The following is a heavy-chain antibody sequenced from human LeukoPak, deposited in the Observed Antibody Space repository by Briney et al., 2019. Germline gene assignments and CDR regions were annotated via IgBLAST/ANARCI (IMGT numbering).Heavy chain of an antibody. CDR1: GGTFSSCA. CDR2: IIPILGIA. Sequence: SVKVSCKASGGTFSSCAISWVRQAPGQGLEWMGRIIPILGIANYAQKFQGRVTITADKSTSTAYMELSSLRSEDTAVYYCARGRVAGTGTNWFDPWGQGTLVTVSS. D-gene: IGHD6-19*01. V-gene: IGHV1-69*04. CDR3: ARGRVAGTGTNWFDP. J-gene: IGHJ5*02.